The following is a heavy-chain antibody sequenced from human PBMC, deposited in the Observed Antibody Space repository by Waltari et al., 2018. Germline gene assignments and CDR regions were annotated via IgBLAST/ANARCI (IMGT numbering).Heavy chain of an antibody. J-gene: IGHJ4*02. CDR1: GFTFSSLA. Sequence: QVQLVESGGGVVQPGKSLRLSCAASGFTFSSLALHWVRQAPGKGLEWVAITSYDGTNNYYTDSVKGRFNISRDNSKNTLYLQINALRHEDTAVYFCARDPATKWGVFYFDHWGQGTLVTVSS. CDR2: TSYDGTNN. CDR3: ARDPATKWGVFYFDH. D-gene: IGHD7-27*01. V-gene: IGHV3-30*10.